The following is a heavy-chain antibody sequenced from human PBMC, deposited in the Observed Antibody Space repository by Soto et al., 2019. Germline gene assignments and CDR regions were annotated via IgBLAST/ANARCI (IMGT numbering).Heavy chain of an antibody. CDR2: IIPIFGTA. CDR3: ARDSEITGTTVYNWFDP. D-gene: IGHD1-20*01. V-gene: IGHV1-69*13. Sequence: SVKVSCKASGGTFSSYAISWVRQAPGQGLEWMGGIIPIFGTANYAQKFQGRVTITADESTSTAYMELSSLRSEDTAVYYCARDSEITGTTVYNWFDPWGQGTLVTVSS. J-gene: IGHJ5*02. CDR1: GGTFSSYA.